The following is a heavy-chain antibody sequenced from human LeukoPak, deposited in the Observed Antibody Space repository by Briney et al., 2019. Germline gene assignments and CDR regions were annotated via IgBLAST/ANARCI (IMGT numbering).Heavy chain of an antibody. V-gene: IGHV4-59*12. D-gene: IGHD3-3*01. CDR2: IYYSGST. J-gene: IGHJ6*03. Sequence: SETLSLTCTVSGGSISSYYWSWIRQPPGKGLEWIGYIYYSGSTNYNTSLKSRVTISVDTSKNQFSLKLSSVTAADTAVYYCARGGGSNYDFWSGYSGLWYYYYYYMDVWGKGTTVTVSS. CDR3: ARGGGSNYDFWSGYSGLWYYYYYYMDV. CDR1: GGSISSYY.